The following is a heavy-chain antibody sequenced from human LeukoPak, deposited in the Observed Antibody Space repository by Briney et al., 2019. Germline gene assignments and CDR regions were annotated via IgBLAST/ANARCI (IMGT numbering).Heavy chain of an antibody. J-gene: IGHJ6*03. CDR2: INHSGST. CDR3: ARWPSLPSYYYYYYMDV. Sequence: SETLSLTCAVYGGPFSGYYWSWIRQPPGKGLEWIGEINHSGSTNYNPPLKSRVTISVDTSKNQFSLKLSSVTAADTAVYYCARWPSLPSYYYYYYMDVWGKGTTVTVSS. V-gene: IGHV4-34*01. CDR1: GGPFSGYY.